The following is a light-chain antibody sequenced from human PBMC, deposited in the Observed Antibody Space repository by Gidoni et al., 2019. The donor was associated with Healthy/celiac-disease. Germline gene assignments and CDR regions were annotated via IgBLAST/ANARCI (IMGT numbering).Light chain of an antibody. CDR1: QSVSSN. CDR3: QQYNNWLPGT. Sequence: EIVMTQSPATLSVSPGERATLSCRASQSVSSNLAWYQQKPGQAPRLLIYGASTRATGIPARFSGSGSGTEFTLTISSLQSEDFAVYYCQQYNNWLPGTFXQXTKVXIK. V-gene: IGKV3-15*01. J-gene: IGKJ1*01. CDR2: GAS.